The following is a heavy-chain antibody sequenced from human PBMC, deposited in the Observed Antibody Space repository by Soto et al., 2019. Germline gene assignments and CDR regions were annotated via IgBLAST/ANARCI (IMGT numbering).Heavy chain of an antibody. D-gene: IGHD3-22*01. J-gene: IGHJ1*01. CDR1: GFTFSSYS. CDR2: ISRSSSTT. CDR3: ARDSDYYDSSGYYPEYFQH. V-gene: IGHV3-48*02. Sequence: EVQLVESGGGLVQPGGSLRLSCAASGFTFSSYSMNWVHQAPGKGLEWVSYISRSSSTTYYADSVKGRFTISRDNAKNSLYLQMNSLRDEDTAVYYCARDSDYYDSSGYYPEYFQHWGQGTLVTVSS.